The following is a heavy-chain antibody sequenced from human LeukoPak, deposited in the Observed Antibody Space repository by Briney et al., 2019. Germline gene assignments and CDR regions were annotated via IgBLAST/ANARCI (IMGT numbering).Heavy chain of an antibody. CDR3: ARHVATNYYYNYYGLDV. CDR2: IYYSGNT. V-gene: IGHV4-39*01. J-gene: IGHJ6*02. Sequence: SETLSLTCAVSGGSISSNSYYWGWVRQSPGKGLEWIGAIYYSGNTYYSPSLKSRVTISADTSKNQFSLDLSAVTAADAATYYCARHVATNYYYNYYGLDVWGQGTTVTVSS. CDR1: GGSISSNSYY.